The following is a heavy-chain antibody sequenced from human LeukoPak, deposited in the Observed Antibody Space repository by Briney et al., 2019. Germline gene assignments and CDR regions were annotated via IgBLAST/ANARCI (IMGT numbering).Heavy chain of an antibody. V-gene: IGHV3-66*02. J-gene: IGHJ6*03. CDR2: IYSGGST. CDR1: GFTVSSNY. CDR3: ARTMVRGVIRYYYYMDV. Sequence: GGSLRLSCAASGFTVSSNYMSWVRQAPGKGLEWVSVIYSGGSTYYADSVMGRFTISRDNSKNTLYLQMNSLRAEDTAVYYCARTMVRGVIRYYYYMDVWGKGTTVTVSS. D-gene: IGHD3-10*01.